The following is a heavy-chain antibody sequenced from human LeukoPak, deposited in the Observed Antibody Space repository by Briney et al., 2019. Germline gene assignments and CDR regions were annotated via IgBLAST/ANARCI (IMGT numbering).Heavy chain of an antibody. CDR2: INHSGST. CDR1: GRSFRGYY. Sequence: SETLSLTCAVYGRSFRGYYWSWIRQPPGKGLEWIGEINHSGSTNYNPSLKSRVTISVDTSKNQFSLKLSSVTAADTAVYYCARGSEYYDSCGHSRYYYYYGMDVWGQGTTVTVSS. CDR3: ARGSEYYDSCGHSRYYYYYGMDV. V-gene: IGHV4-34*01. J-gene: IGHJ6*02. D-gene: IGHD3-22*01.